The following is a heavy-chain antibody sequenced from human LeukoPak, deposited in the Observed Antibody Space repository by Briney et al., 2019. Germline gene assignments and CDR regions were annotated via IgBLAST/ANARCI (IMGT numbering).Heavy chain of an antibody. CDR2: INPSGGST. CDR1: GYTFTSYY. V-gene: IGHV1-46*01. CDR3: ARPSSSGGSVTTRYAAFDI. Sequence: GASVKVSCKASGYTFTSYYMHWVRQAPGQGLEWMGIINPSGGSTSYAQKFQGRVTMTRDTSTSTVYMELSSLRSEDTAVYYCARPSSSGGSVTTRYAAFDIWGQGTMVTVSS. D-gene: IGHD2-15*01. J-gene: IGHJ3*02.